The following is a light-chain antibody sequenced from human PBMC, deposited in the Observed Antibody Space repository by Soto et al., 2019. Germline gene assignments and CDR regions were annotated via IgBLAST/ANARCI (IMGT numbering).Light chain of an antibody. J-gene: IGKJ2*01. CDR2: ETS. Sequence: DIQVTQSPSSLSASVGDRFTITCRASESISSYLNWYQQKPGKAPNVLIYETSTLQDGVPSRFSGDGYGTDFTLSISSLHPEDFATYYCQQTFSLPRAFGQGTKVDIK. V-gene: IGKV1-39*01. CDR3: QQTFSLPRA. CDR1: ESISSY.